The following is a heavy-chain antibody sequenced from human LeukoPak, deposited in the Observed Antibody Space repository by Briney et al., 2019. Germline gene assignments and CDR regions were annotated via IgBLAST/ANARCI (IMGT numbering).Heavy chain of an antibody. D-gene: IGHD4-17*01. J-gene: IGHJ4*02. CDR2: ISWDGGST. Sequence: PGGSLRLSCAASGFTFDDYTMHWVRQAPGKGLEWVSLISWDGGSTYYADSVKGRFTISRDNSKNTLYLQMNSLRAGDTAVYYCASTSAVTTGYWGQGTLVTVSS. CDR1: GFTFDDYT. V-gene: IGHV3-43*01. CDR3: ASTSAVTTGY.